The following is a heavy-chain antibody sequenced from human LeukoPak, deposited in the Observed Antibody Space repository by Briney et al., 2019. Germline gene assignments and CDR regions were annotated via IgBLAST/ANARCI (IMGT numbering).Heavy chain of an antibody. D-gene: IGHD1-26*01. Sequence: ASVKVSCKASGYTFTGYYMHWVRQAPGQGLEWMGWISAYNGNTNYAQKLQGRVTMTTDTSTSTAYMELRSLRSDDTAVYYCADGNSGSYYAWGQGTLVTVSS. V-gene: IGHV1-18*04. CDR3: ADGNSGSYYA. CDR1: GYTFTGYY. J-gene: IGHJ4*02. CDR2: ISAYNGNT.